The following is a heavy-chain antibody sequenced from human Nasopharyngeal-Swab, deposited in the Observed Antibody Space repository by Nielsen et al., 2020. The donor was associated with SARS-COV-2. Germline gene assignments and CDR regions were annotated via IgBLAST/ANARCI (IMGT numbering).Heavy chain of an antibody. V-gene: IGHV3-53*01. Sequence: GESLKISCEASGFIVSCNYMSWVRPAPGKGLEWVSVIYSDGSTSYADSVKGRFTISRDKSKNTLYLQMNSLRTEDTAVYYCAREYGTNWQHHFDYWGQGIPVTVSS. J-gene: IGHJ4*02. CDR1: GFIVSCNY. D-gene: IGHD7-27*01. CDR2: IYSDGST. CDR3: AREYGTNWQHHFDY.